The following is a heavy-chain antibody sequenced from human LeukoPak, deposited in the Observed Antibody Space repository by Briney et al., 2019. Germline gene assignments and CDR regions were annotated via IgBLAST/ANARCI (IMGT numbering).Heavy chain of an antibody. Sequence: GGSLRLSCAASGFIFSSYGIHWVRQAPGKGLEWVAFIRYDGSKKFYADSVKGRFTISRDNAKNSLYLQMNSLRAEDTAVYYCAREVEIVVVPAAIQTVAFDIWGQGTMVTVSS. CDR2: IRYDGSKK. CDR3: AREVEIVVVPAAIQTVAFDI. J-gene: IGHJ3*02. D-gene: IGHD2-2*01. CDR1: GFIFSSYG. V-gene: IGHV3-30*02.